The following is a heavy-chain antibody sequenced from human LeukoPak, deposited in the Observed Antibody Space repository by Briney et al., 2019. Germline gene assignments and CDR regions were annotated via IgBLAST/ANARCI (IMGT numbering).Heavy chain of an antibody. D-gene: IGHD2-15*01. Sequence: PGGSLRLSCAASGFTFSNYAMHWVRQAPGKGLEWVAVISYDGSNKYYADSVKGRFTISRDNSKNTLYLQMNSLRAEDTAVYYCAKDSMVVAATPPDYWGQGTLVTVSS. J-gene: IGHJ4*02. CDR1: GFTFSNYA. V-gene: IGHV3-30-3*01. CDR3: AKDSMVVAATPPDY. CDR2: ISYDGSNK.